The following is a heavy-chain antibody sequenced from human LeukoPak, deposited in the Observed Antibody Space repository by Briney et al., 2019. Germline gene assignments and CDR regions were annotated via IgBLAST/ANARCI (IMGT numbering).Heavy chain of an antibody. CDR3: AKTGDYDRYYFDY. CDR1: GFSFSVYW. Sequence: GGSLRLSCAASGFSFSVYWMHWVRQAPGKGPVWVSRIKTDGSITDYADSVKGRFTISRDNAKNTLYLQMNSLRAEDTAVYYCAKTGDYDRYYFDYWGQGTLVTVSS. J-gene: IGHJ4*02. D-gene: IGHD3-16*01. CDR2: IKTDGSIT. V-gene: IGHV3-74*01.